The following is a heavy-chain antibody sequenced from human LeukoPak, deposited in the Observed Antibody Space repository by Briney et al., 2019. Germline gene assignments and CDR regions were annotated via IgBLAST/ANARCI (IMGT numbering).Heavy chain of an antibody. CDR2: IYYSGST. CDR3: ARDPGTGEDPAYVY. Sequence: PSETLSLTCTVSGGSISSSSYYWGWIRQPPGKGLEWIGSIYYSGSTYYNPSLKSRVTISVDTSKNQFSLKLSSVTAADTAVYYCARDPGTGEDPAYVYWGQGTLVTVSS. V-gene: IGHV4-39*07. CDR1: GGSISSSSYY. D-gene: IGHD7-27*01. J-gene: IGHJ4*02.